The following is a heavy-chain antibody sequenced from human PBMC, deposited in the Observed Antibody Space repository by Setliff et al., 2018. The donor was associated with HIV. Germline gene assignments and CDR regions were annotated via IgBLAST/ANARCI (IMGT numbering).Heavy chain of an antibody. Sequence: PSETLRLSCAVSGFTFISYGMYWVRQAPGKGLEWVAFIRYDGSYRYYVDSVKGRFTISRDNSKNTMFLQMNSLRVEDTAIYYCAKMHTAMDPDTFDIWGQGTMVTVSS. CDR1: GFTFISYG. CDR3: AKMHTAMDPDTFDI. J-gene: IGHJ3*02. D-gene: IGHD5-18*01. V-gene: IGHV3-30*02. CDR2: IRYDGSYR.